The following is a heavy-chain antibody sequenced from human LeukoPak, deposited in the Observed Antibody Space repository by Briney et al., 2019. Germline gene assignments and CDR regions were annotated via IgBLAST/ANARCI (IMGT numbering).Heavy chain of an antibody. CDR3: AKDRLSYYYDSSGGNDY. Sequence: GGSLRLSCAASGFTLDDYAMHWVRQAPGKGLEWVSGISWNSGSIGYADSVKGRFTISRDNAKNSLYLQMNSLRAEDTALYYCAKDRLSYYYDSSGGNDYWGQGTLVTVSS. J-gene: IGHJ4*02. D-gene: IGHD3-22*01. CDR1: GFTLDDYA. CDR2: ISWNSGSI. V-gene: IGHV3-9*01.